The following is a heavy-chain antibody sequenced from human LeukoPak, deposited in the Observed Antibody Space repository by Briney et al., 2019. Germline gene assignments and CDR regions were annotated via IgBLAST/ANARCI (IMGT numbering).Heavy chain of an antibody. J-gene: IGHJ4*02. Sequence: SETLSLTCTVSDGSISSSGYCWGWIRQPPGKGLEWIGSIHYSGSTYYNPSLKSRVTISVDMSKNQFSLKLTSVTAADTAVYYCARRGYGDQPFDYWGQGTLVTVSS. CDR1: DGSISSSGYC. CDR2: IHYSGST. D-gene: IGHD4-17*01. V-gene: IGHV4-39*01. CDR3: ARRGYGDQPFDY.